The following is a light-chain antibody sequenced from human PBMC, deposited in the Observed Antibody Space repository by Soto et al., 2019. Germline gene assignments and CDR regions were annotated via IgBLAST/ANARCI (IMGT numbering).Light chain of an antibody. CDR1: QSVSSN. CDR2: GAS. CDR3: QQFDDWPRT. J-gene: IGKJ1*01. Sequence: EIGMTQSPVTLSVSPGERATLSCRASQSVSSNLAWYQQKPGQAPRLLIYGASTRATGIPARFSGSGSGTEFTLTISNLQSEDFAIYYCQQFDDWPRTFGQGTKV. V-gene: IGKV3-15*01.